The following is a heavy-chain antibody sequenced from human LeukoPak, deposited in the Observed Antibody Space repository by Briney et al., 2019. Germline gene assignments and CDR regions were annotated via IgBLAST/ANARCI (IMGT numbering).Heavy chain of an antibody. CDR1: GYTFTSYY. V-gene: IGHV1-46*03. J-gene: IGHJ4*02. D-gene: IGHD6-19*01. CDR2: INPSGGST. CDR3: ARDSLRVAGNNYYFDY. Sequence: ASVKVTCKASGYTFTSYYLHWVRQPPGQGLEWMGIINPSGGSTNYAQKFQGRVTMTRDTSTSTVYMELSSLTSEDTAVYYCARDSLRVAGNNYYFDYWGQGTLVTVSS.